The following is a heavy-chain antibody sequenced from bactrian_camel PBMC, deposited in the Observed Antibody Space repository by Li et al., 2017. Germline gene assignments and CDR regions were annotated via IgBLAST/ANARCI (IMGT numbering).Heavy chain of an antibody. CDR3: AKMGGTGWVTGDWYNY. D-gene: IGHD5*01. Sequence: HVQLVESGGGSVQDGGSLRLSCTASGLTFDAYAMAWFRQAPGKEREGISCINSGGGSTYYADSVKGRFTISRDNAKSTVYLQLNSLKTEDMAMYYCAKMGGTGWVTGDWYNYWGQGTQVTVS. J-gene: IGHJ4*01. CDR1: GLTFDAYA. V-gene: IGHV3S63*01. CDR2: INSGGGST.